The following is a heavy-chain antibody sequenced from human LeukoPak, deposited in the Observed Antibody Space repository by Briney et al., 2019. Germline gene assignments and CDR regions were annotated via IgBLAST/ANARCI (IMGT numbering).Heavy chain of an antibody. CDR2: IYHSGST. CDR1: GGSISTYS. D-gene: IGHD3-10*02. J-gene: IGHJ4*02. CDR3: ARRLVRGACFDY. Sequence: PSETLSLTCTVSGGSISTYSWSWIRQPPGKGLEWIGYIYHSGSTYYNPSLKSRVTISVDTSKNQFSLKLSSVTAADTAVYYCARRLVRGACFDYWGQGTLVTVSS. V-gene: IGHV4-59*12.